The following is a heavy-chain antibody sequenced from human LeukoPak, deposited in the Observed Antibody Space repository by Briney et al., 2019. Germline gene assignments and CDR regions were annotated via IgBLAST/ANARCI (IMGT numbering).Heavy chain of an antibody. CDR2: IYPGDSDT. J-gene: IGHJ4*02. CDR3: ARQRDSAYYDFWSGYFFFDY. V-gene: IGHV5-51*01. Sequence: PGESLKISCKGSGYSFTSYWIGWVRQMPGKGLEWMGIIYPGDSDTRYSPSFQGQVTISPDKSISTAYLQWSSLKASDTAMYYCARQRDSAYYDFWSGYFFFDYWGQGTLVTVSS. CDR1: GYSFTSYW. D-gene: IGHD3-3*01.